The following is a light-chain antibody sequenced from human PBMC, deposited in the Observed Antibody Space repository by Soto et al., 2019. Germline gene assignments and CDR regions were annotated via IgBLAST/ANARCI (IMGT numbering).Light chain of an antibody. J-gene: IGKJ1*01. CDR3: LQLYNFSWT. CDR2: AAS. V-gene: IGKV1-6*01. Sequence: AIQLTQSPCSLSASVGDRVTISCRASQGIGNDLAWYQQKPGKAPRLLIFAASNLQSGVPSRFSGSGSGTDFTLTISRLQPEDFATYYSLQLYNFSWTFGQGTKVEIK. CDR1: QGIGND.